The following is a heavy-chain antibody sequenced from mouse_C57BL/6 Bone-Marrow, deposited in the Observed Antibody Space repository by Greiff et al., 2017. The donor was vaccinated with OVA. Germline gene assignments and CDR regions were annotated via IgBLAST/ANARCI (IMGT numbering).Heavy chain of an antibody. Sequence: VKLQESGPGLVQPSQSLSITCTVSGFSLTSYGVHWVRQSPGKGLEWLGVIWRGGSTDYNAAFMSRLSITKDNSKSQVFFKLNSLQADDTAIYYCAKVGTTVVEHFYAMDYWGQGTSVTVSS. D-gene: IGHD1-1*01. J-gene: IGHJ4*01. V-gene: IGHV2-5*01. CDR3: AKVGTTVVEHFYAMDY. CDR1: GFSLTSYG. CDR2: IWRGGST.